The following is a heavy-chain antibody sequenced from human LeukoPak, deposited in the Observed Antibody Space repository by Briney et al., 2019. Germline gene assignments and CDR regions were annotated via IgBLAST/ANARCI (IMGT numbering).Heavy chain of an antibody. CDR2: IYYSGST. CDR3: ARGFILTDSGGWSVWFDP. CDR1: GYSISSGYY. V-gene: IGHV4-61*01. Sequence: SETLSLTCTVSGYSISSGYYWSWIRQPPGKGLEWIGYIYYSGSTNYNPSLKSRVTMSVDTSKNQFSLNLSSVTAADTAVYFCARGFILTDSGGWSVWFDPWGQGTLVTVSS. J-gene: IGHJ5*02. D-gene: IGHD3-9*01.